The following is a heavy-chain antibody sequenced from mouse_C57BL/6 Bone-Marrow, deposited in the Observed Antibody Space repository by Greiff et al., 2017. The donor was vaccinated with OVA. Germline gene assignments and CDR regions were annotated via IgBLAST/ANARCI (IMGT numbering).Heavy chain of an antibody. D-gene: IGHD4-1*02. J-gene: IGHJ4*01. Sequence: EVKLVESEGGLVQPGSSMKLSCTASGFTFSDYYMAWVRQVPEKGLEWVANINYDGSSTYYLDSLKSRFIISRDNAKNILYLQMSSLKSEDTATYYCARDSTGRAMDYWGQGTSVTVSS. V-gene: IGHV5-16*01. CDR2: INYDGSST. CDR3: ARDSTGRAMDY. CDR1: GFTFSDYY.